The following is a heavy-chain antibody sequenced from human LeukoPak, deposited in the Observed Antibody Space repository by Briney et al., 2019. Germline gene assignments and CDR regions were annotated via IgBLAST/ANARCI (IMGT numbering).Heavy chain of an antibody. CDR2: ISWNSYNI. J-gene: IGHJ4*02. V-gene: IGHV3-9*01. CDR3: ARADEKDY. Sequence: GRSLRLSCAASGFTVHEYAMHWVRQAPGKGLEWVSGISWNSYNIVYADSVKGRFTISRDNAKNSLYLQMNSLRSEDTALYYCARADEKDYWGQGTLVTVSS. CDR1: GFTVHEYA.